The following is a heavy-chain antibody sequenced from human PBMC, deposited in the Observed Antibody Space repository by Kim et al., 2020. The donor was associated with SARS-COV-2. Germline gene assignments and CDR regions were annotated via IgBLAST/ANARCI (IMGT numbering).Heavy chain of an antibody. J-gene: IGHJ5*02. D-gene: IGHD4-17*01. CDR1: GGSLGSPDSY. V-gene: IGHV4-39*01. CDR3: ATPPTGLGGGSRFDP. Sequence: SETLSLTCTVFGGSLGSPDSYGGWIRQPPGKGLEWIGNFYYSGTTYSTYYNPSLRGRVVVSLDTSKNEFSLKLRSVTAADTAVYYCATPPTGLGGGSRFDPWGQGTLVTVSS. CDR2: FYYSGTTYST.